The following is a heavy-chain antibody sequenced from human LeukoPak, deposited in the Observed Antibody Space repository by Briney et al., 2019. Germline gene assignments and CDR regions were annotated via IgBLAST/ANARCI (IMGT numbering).Heavy chain of an antibody. Sequence: QPGGSLRVSCAASGFTFSSYDMHWVRQATGKGLEWVSAIGTAGDTYYPGSVKGRFTISRENAKNSLYLQMNSLRAGDTAVYYCAREYYDSSGYYYFDYWGQGTLVTVSS. CDR2: IGTAGDT. J-gene: IGHJ4*02. D-gene: IGHD3-22*01. CDR1: GFTFSSYD. V-gene: IGHV3-13*01. CDR3: AREYYDSSGYYYFDY.